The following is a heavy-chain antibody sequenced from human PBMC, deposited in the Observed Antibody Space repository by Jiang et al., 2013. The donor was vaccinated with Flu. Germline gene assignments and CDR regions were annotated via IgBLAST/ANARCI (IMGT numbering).Heavy chain of an antibody. CDR3: ARQMLVPGPPCDY. CDR2: ISPGDSDT. CDR1: GYTFTNYW. V-gene: IGHV5-51*01. J-gene: IGHJ4*02. Sequence: GAEVKKPGESLKISCKGSGYTFTNYWIGWVRQMPGKGLEWMAFISPGDSDTRYSPSFQGQVTISADKSITTAFLQWSSLKASDTAIYYCARQMLVPGPPCDYWGQGTLVTVSS. D-gene: IGHD6-19*01.